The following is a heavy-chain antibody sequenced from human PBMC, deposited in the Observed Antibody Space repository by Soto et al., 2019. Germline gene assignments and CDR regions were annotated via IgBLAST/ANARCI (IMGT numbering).Heavy chain of an antibody. V-gene: IGHV5-51*01. CDR2: IYPDDSDT. CDR1: GYSFNTYW. J-gene: IGHJ4*02. Sequence: GESLQISCKASGYSFNTYWIGWVRQLPGKGLEWMGIIYPDDSDTRYSPSFQGQVTISADKSFATVYLQWNSLKASDTAIYYCAGPGYYDSSGFFNFDHWGQGTLVTVSS. CDR3: AGPGYYDSSGFFNFDH. D-gene: IGHD3-22*01.